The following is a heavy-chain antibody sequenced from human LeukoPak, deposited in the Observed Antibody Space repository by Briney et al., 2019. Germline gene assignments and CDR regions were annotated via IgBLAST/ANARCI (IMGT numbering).Heavy chain of an antibody. V-gene: IGHV3-53*01. Sequence: GGSLRLSCAASGFTVSSNYMSWVRQAPGKGLEWVSVIYSGGSTYYADSLKGRFTISRDNSKNTLYLQMNSLRAEDTAVYYCATHARTEYYYYYYMDVWGKGTTVTISS. CDR3: ATHARTEYYYYYYMDV. CDR1: GFTVSSNY. CDR2: IYSGGST. J-gene: IGHJ6*03.